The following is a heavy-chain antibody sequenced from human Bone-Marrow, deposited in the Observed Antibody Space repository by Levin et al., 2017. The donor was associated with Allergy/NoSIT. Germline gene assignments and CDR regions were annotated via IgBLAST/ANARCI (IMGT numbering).Heavy chain of an antibody. CDR1: GFTFSSYW. V-gene: IGHV3-7*01. CDR3: ARKFRYCSGGSCLHNIWFDP. D-gene: IGHD2-15*01. Sequence: GGSLRLSCAASGFTFSSYWMSWVRQAPGKGLEWVANIKQDGSEKYYVDSVKGRFTISRDNAKNSLYLQMNSLRAEDTAVYYCARKFRYCSGGSCLHNIWFDPWGQGTLVTVSS. CDR2: IKQDGSEK. J-gene: IGHJ5*02.